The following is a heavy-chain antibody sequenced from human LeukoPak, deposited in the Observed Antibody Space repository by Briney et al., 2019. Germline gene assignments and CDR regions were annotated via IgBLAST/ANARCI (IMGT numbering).Heavy chain of an antibody. CDR3: AKVATVTRIMDAFDI. Sequence: PGRSLRLSCAASGFTFSSYGMHWVRQAPGKGLEWVAVISYDGSNKYYADSVKGRFTISRDNSKNTLYLQMNSLRAEDTAVYYCAKVATVTRIMDAFDIWGQGTMVTVSS. CDR2: ISYDGSNK. J-gene: IGHJ3*02. CDR1: GFTFSSYG. D-gene: IGHD4-17*01. V-gene: IGHV3-30*18.